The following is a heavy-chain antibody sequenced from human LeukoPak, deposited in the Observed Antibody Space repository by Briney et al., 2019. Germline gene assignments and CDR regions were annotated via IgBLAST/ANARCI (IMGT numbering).Heavy chain of an antibody. Sequence: GGSLRLSCAASGFTVSSNYMSWVRQAPGKGLEWVANIKQDGSDKNYVDSVRGRFTVSRDNAKNSLYLQMNSLRAEDTAVYYCATSRSLDYWGQGTPVTVSS. CDR2: IKQDGSDK. V-gene: IGHV3-7*01. J-gene: IGHJ4*02. CDR1: GFTVSSNY. CDR3: ATSRSLDY.